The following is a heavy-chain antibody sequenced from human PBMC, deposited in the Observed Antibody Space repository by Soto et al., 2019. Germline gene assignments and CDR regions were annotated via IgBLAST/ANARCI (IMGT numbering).Heavy chain of an antibody. CDR3: ARRWGGTFDY. Sequence: QVQLQESGPGLVKPSETLSLTCTVSGGSISSYYWSWIRQPPGKGLEWIGYIYYSGSTNYNPSLGSRVTISVDTSKSQCSLKLSSVTAADTAVYYCARRWGGTFDYWGQETLVTVSS. CDR2: IYYSGST. D-gene: IGHD2-21*01. J-gene: IGHJ4*02. V-gene: IGHV4-59*01. CDR1: GGSISSYY.